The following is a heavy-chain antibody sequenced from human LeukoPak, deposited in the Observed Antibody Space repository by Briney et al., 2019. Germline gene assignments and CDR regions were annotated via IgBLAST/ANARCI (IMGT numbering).Heavy chain of an antibody. CDR3: TTGFWVVVVAATLFDY. CDR2: ISDSGGST. CDR1: GFTFSSYG. D-gene: IGHD2-15*01. J-gene: IGHJ4*02. Sequence: PGGSLRLSCAASGFTFSSYGMSWVRQAPGKGLEWVSVISDSGGSTYIADSVKGRFTISRDNSKNTLYLQMNSLKTEDTAVYYCTTGFWVVVVAATLFDYWGQGTLVTVSS. V-gene: IGHV3-23*01.